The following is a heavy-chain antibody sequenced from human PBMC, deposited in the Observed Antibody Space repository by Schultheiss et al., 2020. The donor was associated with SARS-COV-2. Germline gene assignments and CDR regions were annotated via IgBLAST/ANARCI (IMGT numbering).Heavy chain of an antibody. Sequence: SETLSLTCTVSGGSVSSGSYYWSWIRQHPGKGLEWIGYIYYSGSTYYNPSLKSRVTISVDTSKNQFSLKLSSVTAADTAVYYCASTGTTGYFDYWGQGTLVTVSS. CDR2: IYYSGST. V-gene: IGHV4-31*03. J-gene: IGHJ4*02. CDR1: GGSVSSGSYY. D-gene: IGHD1-7*01. CDR3: ASTGTTGYFDY.